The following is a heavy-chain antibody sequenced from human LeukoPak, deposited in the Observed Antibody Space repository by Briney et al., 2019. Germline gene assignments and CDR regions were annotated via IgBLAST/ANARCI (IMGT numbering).Heavy chain of an antibody. CDR1: GYSISSGYY. D-gene: IGHD3-22*01. Sequence: SETLSLTCTVSGYSISSGYYWGWIRPPPGKGLEWIGSIYHSGSTYYNPSLKSRVTISVDTSKNQFSLKLSSVAAADTAVYYCARAQRGYYDSSGYYRPYYYMDVWGKGTTVTVSS. CDR2: IYHSGST. V-gene: IGHV4-38-2*02. CDR3: ARAQRGYYDSSGYYRPYYYMDV. J-gene: IGHJ6*03.